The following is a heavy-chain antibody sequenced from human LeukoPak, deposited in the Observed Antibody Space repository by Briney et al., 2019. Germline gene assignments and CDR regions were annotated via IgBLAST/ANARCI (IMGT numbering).Heavy chain of an antibody. V-gene: IGHV3-48*02. CDR1: GFSFSHYS. D-gene: IGHD1-14*01. J-gene: IGHJ4*02. CDR2: ISSGGSTI. Sequence: PGGSLRLSCAASGFSFSHYSMNWVRQAPGKGLEWVAYISSGGSTIYYSDSVKGRFTISRDNAKNPLYLQMNSLRDEDTAVYYCARDENPSESWGQGTLVTVSS. CDR3: ARDENPSES.